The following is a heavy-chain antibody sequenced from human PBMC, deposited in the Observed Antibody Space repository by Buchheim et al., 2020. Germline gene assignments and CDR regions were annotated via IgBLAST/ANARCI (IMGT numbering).Heavy chain of an antibody. CDR2: IYYSGST. D-gene: IGHD4-17*01. V-gene: IGHV4-30-4*01. CDR1: GGSISSGDYY. Sequence: QVQLQESGPGLVKPSQTLSLTCTVSGGSISSGDYYWSWIRQPPGKGLEWIGYIYYSGSTYYNPSLKSRVTISVDTSKNQFSLKLSSVTAADTAVYYCARGPGPEVLDYGEQEVNWFDPWGQGTL. CDR3: ARGPGPEVLDYGEQEVNWFDP. J-gene: IGHJ5*02.